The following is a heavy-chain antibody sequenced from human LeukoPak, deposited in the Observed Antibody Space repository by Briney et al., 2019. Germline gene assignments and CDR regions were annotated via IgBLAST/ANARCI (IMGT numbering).Heavy chain of an antibody. CDR2: IYYSGSA. CDR1: GGSISSSYYY. Sequence: PSETLSLTCTVSGGSISSSYYYWGWIRQPPGKGLEWIGSIYYSGSAYYNPSLKSRVTISVDTSKNQFSLKLSSVTAADTAVYYCARRGNEVKQNRRYYYGSGSYYNNGYYFDYWGQGTLVTVSS. CDR3: ARRGNEVKQNRRYYYGSGSYYNNGYYFDY. J-gene: IGHJ4*02. D-gene: IGHD3-10*01. V-gene: IGHV4-39*01.